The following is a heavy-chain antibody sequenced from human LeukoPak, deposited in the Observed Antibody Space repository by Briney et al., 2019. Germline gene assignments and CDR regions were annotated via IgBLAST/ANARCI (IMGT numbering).Heavy chain of an antibody. CDR3: ARWATVVTPGWGYYMDV. D-gene: IGHD4-23*01. V-gene: IGHV4-4*09. CDR1: CGSISCYY. Sequence: SETLAFTCTASCGSISCYYCSLIRPPAGKGLEVIWYIYTSGSTDYNPALTSRVTISVDTSKNQFSLKLSSVTAADTAVYYCARWATVVTPGWGYYMDVWGKGTTVTVFS. J-gene: IGHJ6*03. CDR2: IYTSGST.